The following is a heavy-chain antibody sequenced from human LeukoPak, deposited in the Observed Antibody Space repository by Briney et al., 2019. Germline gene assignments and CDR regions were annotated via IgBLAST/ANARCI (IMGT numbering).Heavy chain of an antibody. CDR3: ARSQSIGVGY. Sequence: ASVKVSCKASGYTFTSYGISWVRQAPGQGLEWMGGIIPIFGTANYAQKFQGRVTITTDESTSTAYMELSSLRSEDTAVCYCARSQSIGVGYWGQGTLVTVSS. V-gene: IGHV1-69*05. CDR1: GYTFTSYG. CDR2: IIPIFGTA. D-gene: IGHD6-6*01. J-gene: IGHJ4*02.